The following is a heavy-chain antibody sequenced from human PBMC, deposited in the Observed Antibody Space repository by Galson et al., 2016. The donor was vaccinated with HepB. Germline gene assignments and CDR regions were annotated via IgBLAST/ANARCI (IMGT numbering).Heavy chain of an antibody. CDR1: GFPFSTYG. CDR3: AKKSLVAGTATYVFDN. V-gene: IGHV3-23*01. Sequence: SLRLSCAASGFPFSTYGMSWVRQAPGKGLEWVSGISGSGGSIYSADSVKGRFTISRDNSKNTLYLQMNSLRADETAVYYCAKKSLVAGTATYVFDNWGQGTLVTVSS. J-gene: IGHJ4*02. CDR2: ISGSGGSI. D-gene: IGHD6-19*01.